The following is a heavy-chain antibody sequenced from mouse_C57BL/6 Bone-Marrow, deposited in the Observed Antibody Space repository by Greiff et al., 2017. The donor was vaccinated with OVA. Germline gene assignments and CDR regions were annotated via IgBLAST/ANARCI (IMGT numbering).Heavy chain of an antibody. CDR3: ARRGVTTRWFAY. J-gene: IGHJ3*01. CDR2: INPSSGYT. D-gene: IGHD2-2*01. V-gene: IGHV1-4*01. CDR1: GYTFTSYT. Sequence: VQLQQSGAELARPGASVKMSCKASGYTFTSYTMHWVKQRPGQGLEWIGYINPSSGYTKYNQKFKDKATLTADKSSSTAYMQLSSLTSEDSAVYYCARRGVTTRWFAYWGQGTLVTVSA.